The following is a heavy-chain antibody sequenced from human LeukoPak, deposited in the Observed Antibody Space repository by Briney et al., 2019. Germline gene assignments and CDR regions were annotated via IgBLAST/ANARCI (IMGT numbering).Heavy chain of an antibody. CDR1: GFTFITYA. CDR2: ISGSGGST. CDR3: AKGRGQIDSSGYYYLGAFDL. V-gene: IGHV3-23*01. J-gene: IGHJ3*01. D-gene: IGHD3-22*01. Sequence: GGSLRLSCAASGFTFITYAMTWGRQAPGKGLEWVSVISGSGGSTYYAGSVKGRFAISRDNPKDTLYLKMHSMRAEHTAVYYCAKGRGQIDSSGYYYLGAFDLWGQGTMVTVSS.